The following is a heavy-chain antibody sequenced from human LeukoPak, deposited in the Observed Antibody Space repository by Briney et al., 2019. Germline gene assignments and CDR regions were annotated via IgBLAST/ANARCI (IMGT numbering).Heavy chain of an antibody. D-gene: IGHD2/OR15-2a*01. V-gene: IGHV3-30*04. CDR2: ISCDGSNK. Sequence: GGSLRLSCAASGFTFSSYAMHWVRQAPGKGLERVAVISCDGSNKYYADSVKGRFTISRDNSKNTLYLQMNSLRAEDTAVYYCARDFFYVKYYFDYWGQGTLVTVSS. J-gene: IGHJ4*02. CDR1: GFTFSSYA. CDR3: ARDFFYVKYYFDY.